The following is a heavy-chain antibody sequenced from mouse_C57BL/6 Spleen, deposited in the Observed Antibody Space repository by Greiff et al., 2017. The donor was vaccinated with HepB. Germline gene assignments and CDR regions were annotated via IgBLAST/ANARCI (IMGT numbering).Heavy chain of an antibody. Sequence: DVHLVESGPGLVKPSQSLSLTCSVTGYSITSGYYWNWIRQFPGNKLEWMGYISYDGSNNYNPSLKNRISITRDTSKNQFFLKLNSVTTEDTATYYCARESVYDGYYEAWFAYWGQGTLVTVSA. D-gene: IGHD2-3*01. J-gene: IGHJ3*01. CDR3: ARESVYDGYYEAWFAY. CDR2: ISYDGSN. CDR1: GYSITSGYY. V-gene: IGHV3-6*01.